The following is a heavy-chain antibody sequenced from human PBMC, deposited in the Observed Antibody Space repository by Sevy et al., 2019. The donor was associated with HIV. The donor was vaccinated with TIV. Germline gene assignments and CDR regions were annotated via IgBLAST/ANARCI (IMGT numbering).Heavy chain of an antibody. J-gene: IGHJ5*01. V-gene: IGHV4-39*01. CDR2: VYNSGTT. D-gene: IGHD3-9*01. CDR1: GGSISSSSQF. Sequence: SKTLSLTCTVSGGSISSSSQFWAWIRQSPGKGLEWIGNVYNSGTTEYNPSLKSRITISVDTSKNKFSLKLTSVTAADTAVYYCARQLSYYDSLTGSQRGYWLDTWGHGNLVTVSS. CDR3: ARQLSYYDSLTGSQRGYWLDT.